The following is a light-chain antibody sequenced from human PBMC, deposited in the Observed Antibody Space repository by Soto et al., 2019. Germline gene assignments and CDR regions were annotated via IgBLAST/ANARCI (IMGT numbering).Light chain of an antibody. CDR2: KAS. V-gene: IGKV1-5*03. CDR1: QTIDSW. J-gene: IGKJ4*01. Sequence: DIQMTQSPSTLSASVRDRVTITCRASQTIDSWLACFQQRPGRAPKFLIYKASSLKNGVPLRFSGSGSGTEFTLTISSLQPEDFATYFCQQLRFYPITFGGGAK. CDR3: QQLRFYPIT.